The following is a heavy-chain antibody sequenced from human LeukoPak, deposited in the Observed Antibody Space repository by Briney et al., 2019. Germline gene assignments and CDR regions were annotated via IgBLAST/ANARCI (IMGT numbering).Heavy chain of an antibody. Sequence: GGSLRLSCAVSGFTFSNYAMSWVRQAPGKGLEWVSYISSSGSTIYYADSVKGRFTTSRDNAKNPLYLQMNSLRAEDTAVYYCASRLMDYYDSSGYYYRLFDYWGQGTLVTVSS. V-gene: IGHV3-11*01. J-gene: IGHJ4*02. D-gene: IGHD3-22*01. CDR1: GFTFSNYA. CDR2: ISSSGSTI. CDR3: ASRLMDYYDSSGYYYRLFDY.